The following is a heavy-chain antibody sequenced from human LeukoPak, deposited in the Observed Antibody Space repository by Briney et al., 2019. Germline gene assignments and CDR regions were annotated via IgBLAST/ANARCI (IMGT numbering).Heavy chain of an antibody. CDR2: IKQDGSEK. CDR1: GFIFSSYA. CDR3: ARASIVGATLGY. D-gene: IGHD1-26*01. J-gene: IGHJ4*02. V-gene: IGHV3-7*01. Sequence: GGSLRLSCAASGFIFSSYAMSWVRQAPGKGLEWVANIKQDGSEKYYVDSVKGRFTISRDNAKNSLYLQMNSLRAEDTAVYYCARASIVGATLGYWGQGTLVTVSS.